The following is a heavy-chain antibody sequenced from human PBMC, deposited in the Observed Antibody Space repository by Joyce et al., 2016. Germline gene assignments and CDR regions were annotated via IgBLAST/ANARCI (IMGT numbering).Heavy chain of an antibody. CDR1: GFTFTSYA. V-gene: IGHV3-30-3*01. J-gene: IGHJ4*02. Sequence: QMQLVESGGGVVQPGRSLRLSCAASGFTFTSYAMHWVRQAPGKGLDWVAIVSFDGSHKYYADSAKGRFTISRDNSKNTLYLQMNSLRAEDTAVYFCARDHCSSSICYFDYWGQGTLVTVSS. D-gene: IGHD2-2*01. CDR3: ARDHCSSSICYFDY. CDR2: VSFDGSHK.